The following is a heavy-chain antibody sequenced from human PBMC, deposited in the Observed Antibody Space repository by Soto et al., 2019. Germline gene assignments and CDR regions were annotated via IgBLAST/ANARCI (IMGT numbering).Heavy chain of an antibody. CDR1: GFTFSSYG. V-gene: IGHV3-30*18. Sequence: QVQLVESGGGVVQPGRSLRLSCAASGFTFSSYGMHWVRQAPGKGLEWVAVISYDGSNKYYADSVKGRFTISRDNSKNTLYLQMNSLRAEDTAVYYCAKSPYEYYYYGMDVW. J-gene: IGHJ6*01. CDR2: ISYDGSNK. CDR3: AKSPYEYYYYGMDV. D-gene: IGHD3-3*01.